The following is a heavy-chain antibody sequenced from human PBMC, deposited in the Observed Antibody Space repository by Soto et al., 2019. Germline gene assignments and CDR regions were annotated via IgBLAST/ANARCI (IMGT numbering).Heavy chain of an antibody. D-gene: IGHD6-13*01. Sequence: GGSLRLSCAASGFTFRTYTMVWVRQAPGKGLEWVSSISSSSSYLYYADSVNGRFTISRDNAKNSLSLQMNTLRAEDTAVYYCARREGSRYSSSLGWFDPWGQGTLVTVSS. CDR1: GFTFRTYT. CDR2: ISSSSSYL. V-gene: IGHV3-21*01. J-gene: IGHJ5*02. CDR3: ARREGSRYSSSLGWFDP.